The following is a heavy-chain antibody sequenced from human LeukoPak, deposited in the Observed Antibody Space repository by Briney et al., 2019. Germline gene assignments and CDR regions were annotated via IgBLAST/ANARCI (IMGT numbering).Heavy chain of an antibody. CDR2: IWYDGSNK. J-gene: IGHJ4*02. CDR1: GFTFSSHG. D-gene: IGHD3-16*01. V-gene: IGHV3-33*01. CDR3: ARWGPDRGSDY. Sequence: PGGSLRLSCAASGFTFSSHGMHWVLQAPGKGLEWVAVIWYDGSNKYYADSVKGRFTISRDNSKNMLYLQMNSLRGEDTAVYYCARWGPDRGSDYWGQGTLLTVSS.